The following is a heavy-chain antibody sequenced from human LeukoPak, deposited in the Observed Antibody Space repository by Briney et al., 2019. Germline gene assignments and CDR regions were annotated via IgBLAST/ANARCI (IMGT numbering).Heavy chain of an antibody. D-gene: IGHD6-13*01. CDR1: GGSISSSY. CDR2: IYYSGST. CDR3: ARQQQIFDY. Sequence: SETLSLTCTVSGGSISSSYWSWIRQPPGKGLEWIGYIYYSGSTNHNPSLKSRVTISVDTSKNQFSLKLSSVTAADTAVYYCARQQQIFDYWGQGTLATVSS. V-gene: IGHV4-59*08. J-gene: IGHJ4*02.